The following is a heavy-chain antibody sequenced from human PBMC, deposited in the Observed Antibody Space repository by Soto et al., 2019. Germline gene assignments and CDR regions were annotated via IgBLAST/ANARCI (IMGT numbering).Heavy chain of an antibody. CDR2: ITNSGSFV. CDR3: AREDYSSSKAFDI. CDR1: GFSFSSYA. V-gene: IGHV3-21*01. J-gene: IGHJ3*02. D-gene: IGHD6-6*01. Sequence: GGSLRLSCEASGFSFSSYAMNWVRQAPGKGLEWVSSITNSGSFVYYADSVKGRFTISRDNANDSLFLQLNRLRAEDTAIYFCAREDYSSSKAFDIWGQGTTVTVSS.